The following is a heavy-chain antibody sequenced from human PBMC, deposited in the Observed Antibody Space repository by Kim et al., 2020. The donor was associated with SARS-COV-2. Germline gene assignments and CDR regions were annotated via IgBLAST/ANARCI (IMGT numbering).Heavy chain of an antibody. D-gene: IGHD6-19*01. CDR1: GFTFSNYW. V-gene: IGHV3-7*05. CDR2: IKPDGSEK. Sequence: GGSLRLSCAASGFTFSNYWMHWVRQAPGKGLEWVASIKPDGSEKRYVDSVRGRFTVSRDNAKKSLFLQMSSLRADDTAIYYCASDTGWHFDNRGQGTLVSVSS. CDR3: ASDTGWHFDN. J-gene: IGHJ4*02.